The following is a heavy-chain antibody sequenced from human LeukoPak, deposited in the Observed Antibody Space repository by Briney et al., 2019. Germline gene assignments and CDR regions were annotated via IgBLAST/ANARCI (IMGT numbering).Heavy chain of an antibody. CDR3: ARDKTLVFDY. D-gene: IGHD4-23*01. J-gene: IGHJ4*02. CDR2: IYYSGST. V-gene: IGHV4-59*01. CDR1: GGSISSYY. Sequence: PSETLSLTCTVSGGSISSYYWSWIRQPPGKGLEWIGYIYYSGSTNYNPSLKSRVTISVDTSKNQFSLKLSSVTAADTAVYYCARDKTLVFDYWGQGTLITVSS.